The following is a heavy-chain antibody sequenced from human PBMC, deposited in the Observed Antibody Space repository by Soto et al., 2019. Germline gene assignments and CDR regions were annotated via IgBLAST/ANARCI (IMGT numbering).Heavy chain of an antibody. Sequence: QLQLQEFGSGLVKPSQTLSLTCAVSGGSISSGGYSWSWIRQPPGKGLEWIGYIYHSGSTYYNPSLKSRVTISVDRSKNQFSLKLSSVTAADTAVYYCARQRSDWFDPWGQGTLVTVSS. V-gene: IGHV4-30-2*01. J-gene: IGHJ5*02. CDR3: ARQRSDWFDP. CDR2: IYHSGST. CDR1: GGSISSGGYS.